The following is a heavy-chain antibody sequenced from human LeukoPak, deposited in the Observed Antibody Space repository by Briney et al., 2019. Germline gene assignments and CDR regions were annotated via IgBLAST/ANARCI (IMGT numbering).Heavy chain of an antibody. CDR1: GGTFSSYA. Sequence: ASVKVSCKASGGTFSSYAINWVRQATGQGLEWMGWMNPNSGNTGYAQKFQGRVTITRNTSISTAYMELSSLRSEDTAVYYCARGPRPRGHIVVVPAAPGRVYYYYYYMDVWGKGTTVTVSS. J-gene: IGHJ6*03. D-gene: IGHD2-2*01. CDR3: ARGPRPRGHIVVVPAAPGRVYYYYYYMDV. V-gene: IGHV1-8*03. CDR2: MNPNSGNT.